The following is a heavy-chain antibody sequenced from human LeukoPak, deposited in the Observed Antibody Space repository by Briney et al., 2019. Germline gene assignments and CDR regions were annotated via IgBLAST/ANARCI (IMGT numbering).Heavy chain of an antibody. CDR2: ISWNSGSI. J-gene: IGHJ4*02. CDR3: AKESSLGAMVFLFDY. D-gene: IGHD5-18*01. Sequence: PGRSLRLSCAASGFTFDDYAMRWVRQAPGKGLEWVSGISWNSGSIGYADSVKGRFTISRDNAKNSLYLQMNSLRAEDTALYYCAKESSLGAMVFLFDYWGQGTLVTVSS. V-gene: IGHV3-9*01. CDR1: GFTFDDYA.